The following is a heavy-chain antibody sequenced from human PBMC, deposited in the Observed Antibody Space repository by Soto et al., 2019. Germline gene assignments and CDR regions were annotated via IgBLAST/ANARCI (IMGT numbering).Heavy chain of an antibody. J-gene: IGHJ4*02. CDR3: ANGKYSSGPTTFDY. CDR2: ISGSGGST. D-gene: IGHD6-19*01. V-gene: IGHV3-23*01. CDR1: GFTFSSYA. Sequence: GSLRLSCAASGFTFSSYAMSWVRQAPGKGLEWVSAISGSGGSTYYADSVKGRFTISRDNSKKTLYLQMNSLRAEDTAVYYCANGKYSSGPTTFDYWGQGTLVTVSS.